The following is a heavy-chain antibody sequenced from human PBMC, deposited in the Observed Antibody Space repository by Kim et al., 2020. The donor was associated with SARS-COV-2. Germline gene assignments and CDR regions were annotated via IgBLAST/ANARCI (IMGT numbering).Heavy chain of an antibody. V-gene: IGHV3-23*01. J-gene: IGHJ4*02. Sequence: GGSLRLSCAASGFTFSSYAMSWVRQAPGKGLEWVSAISCSGGSTYYADSVKGRFTISRDNSKNTLYLQMNSLRAEDTAVYYCAKARRDGYNLDYWGQGTLVTVSS. CDR1: GFTFSSYA. CDR2: ISCSGGST. CDR3: AKARRDGYNLDY. D-gene: IGHD5-12*01.